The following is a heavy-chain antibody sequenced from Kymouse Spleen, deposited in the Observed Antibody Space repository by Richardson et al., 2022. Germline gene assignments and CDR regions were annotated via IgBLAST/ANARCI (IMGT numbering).Heavy chain of an antibody. CDR2: IYYSGST. J-gene: IGHJ2*01. Sequence: QVQLQESGPGLVKPSETLSLTCTVSGGSVSSGSYYWSWIRQPPGKGLEWIGYIYYSGSTNYNPSLKSRVTISVDTSKNQFSLKLSSVTAADTAVYYCARVVVVPAASYWYFDLWGRGTLVTVSS. D-gene: IGHD2-2*02. CDR3: ARVVVVPAASYWYFDL. CDR1: GGSVSSGSYY. V-gene: IGHV4-61*01.